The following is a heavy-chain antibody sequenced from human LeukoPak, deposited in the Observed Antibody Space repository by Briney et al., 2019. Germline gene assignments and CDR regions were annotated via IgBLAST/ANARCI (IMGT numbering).Heavy chain of an antibody. CDR3: AAFPDSGVVVITDGQTSYFFEY. CDR1: GFTFTSSA. CDR2: IFVGSGNK. Sequence: SVKVSCKASGFTFTSSAVQWVRQARGQRLEWIGWIFVGSGNKNYAQKFQERVTITRDMSTSTPYMELSSLRSEDTAVYYCAAFPDSGVVVITDGQTSYFFEYWGQGTLVTVSS. D-gene: IGHD3-22*01. V-gene: IGHV1-58*01. J-gene: IGHJ4*02.